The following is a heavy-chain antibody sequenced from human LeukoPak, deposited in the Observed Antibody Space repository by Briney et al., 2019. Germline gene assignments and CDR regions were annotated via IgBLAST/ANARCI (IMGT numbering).Heavy chain of an antibody. CDR1: GYTFTSYY. Sequence: ASVKVSCKASGYTFTSYYAHWVRQAPGQGLEWMGIINPSGGSTTYAQKFQGRVTMTRDTSTCTVYMELSSLRSEDTAVYYCARVRFSSGWYIAFDMWGQGTMVTASS. D-gene: IGHD6-19*01. J-gene: IGHJ3*02. V-gene: IGHV1-46*01. CDR3: ARVRFSSGWYIAFDM. CDR2: INPSGGST.